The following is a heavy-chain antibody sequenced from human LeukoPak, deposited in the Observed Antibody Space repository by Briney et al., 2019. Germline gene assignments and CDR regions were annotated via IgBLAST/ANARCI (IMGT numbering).Heavy chain of an antibody. CDR1: GYTFTGYY. Sequence: ASVKVSCKASGYTFTGYYMHWVRQAPGQGLEWMGWINPNSGGTNYAQKFQGRVTMTRDTSISTAYMELSRLRSDDTAVYYCARGEYYYDSSGLFDYWGQGTLVTVSS. V-gene: IGHV1-2*02. CDR3: ARGEYYYDSSGLFDY. D-gene: IGHD3-22*01. J-gene: IGHJ4*02. CDR2: INPNSGGT.